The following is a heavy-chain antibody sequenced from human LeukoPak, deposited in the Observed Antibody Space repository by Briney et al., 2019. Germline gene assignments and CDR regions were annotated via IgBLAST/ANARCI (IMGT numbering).Heavy chain of an antibody. J-gene: IGHJ3*02. D-gene: IGHD2-15*01. CDR3: ARDLGYCSGGSCYSDAFDI. CDR1: GGSISSGDYY. Sequence: SQTLSLTCTVSGGSISSGDYYWSWIRQPPGKGLEWIGSIYHSGSTYYNPSLKSRVTISVDTSKNQFSLKLSSVTAADTAVYYCARDLGYCSGGSCYSDAFDIWGQGTMVTVSS. CDR2: IYHSGST. V-gene: IGHV4-39*07.